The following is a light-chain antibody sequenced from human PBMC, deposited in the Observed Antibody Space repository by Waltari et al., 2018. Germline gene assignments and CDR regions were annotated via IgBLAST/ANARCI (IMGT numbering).Light chain of an antibody. Sequence: QSALTQPPSASGSPGQSVTISCTGTSSDVGAYNFVSWYQQHPGKAPKLLIYEVSKRPSGVPDRFSGSKSGNTASLTVSGLQSDDEADYYCCSYAGSNNLFGGGTKLT. V-gene: IGLV2-8*01. J-gene: IGLJ2*01. CDR1: SSDVGAYNF. CDR3: CSYAGSNNL. CDR2: EVS.